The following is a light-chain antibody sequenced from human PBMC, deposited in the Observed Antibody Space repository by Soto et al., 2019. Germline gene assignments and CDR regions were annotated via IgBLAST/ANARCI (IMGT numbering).Light chain of an antibody. CDR2: DAS. V-gene: IGKV3-11*01. J-gene: IGKJ5*01. CDR1: QSVSRY. Sequence: NLPFSHGERATPSCRASQSVSRYLAWYQQKPGQAPRLLIYDASNRATGIPARFSGSGSGTDFTLTIGSLEPEDFALYYCQHRSNLLITFGELRRLEF. CDR3: QHRSNLLIT.